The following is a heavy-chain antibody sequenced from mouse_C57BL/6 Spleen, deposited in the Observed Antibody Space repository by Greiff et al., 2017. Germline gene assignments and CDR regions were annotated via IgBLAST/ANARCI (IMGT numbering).Heavy chain of an antibody. V-gene: IGHV1-54*01. CDR3: ARDYYGSSSYYFDY. CDR1: GYAFTNYL. D-gene: IGHD1-1*01. J-gene: IGHJ2*01. CDR2: INPGSGGT. Sequence: QVQLQQSGAELVRPGTSVKVSCKASGYAFTNYLIEWVKQRPGQGLEWIGVINPGSGGTNYNEKFKGKATLTADKSSSTAYMQLSSLTSEDSAVYFCARDYYGSSSYYFDYWGQGTTLTGSS.